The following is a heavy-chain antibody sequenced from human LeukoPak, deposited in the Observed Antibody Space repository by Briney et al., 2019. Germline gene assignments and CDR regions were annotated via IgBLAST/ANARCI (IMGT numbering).Heavy chain of an antibody. CDR1: GLSISDNY. D-gene: IGHD1-1*01. V-gene: IGHV3-53*01. CDR2: IHSGGNI. CDR3: ARDRGYAMDV. J-gene: IGHJ6*02. Sequence: PGGSLRLPCAASGLSISDNYMSWVRQAPGKGLEWVSIIHSGGNIYYADSVKGRFTISRDNSKNTLYLQMNSLRAEDTAVYYCARDRGYAMDVWGQGTTVTVSS.